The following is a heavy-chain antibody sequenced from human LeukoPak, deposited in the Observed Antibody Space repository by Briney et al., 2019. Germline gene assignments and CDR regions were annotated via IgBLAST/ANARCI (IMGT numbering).Heavy chain of an antibody. CDR2: IYPGDSDT. Sequence: GESLKISCKGVGFSIASHCIGWVRQMSGKGLEWMGSIYPGDSDTSYSPSFQGQVTISADKSINTAYLQWNSLKASDTAMFYCARLSKNYYFDYWGQGTPVTVSS. D-gene: IGHD5/OR15-5a*01. J-gene: IGHJ4*02. V-gene: IGHV5-51*01. CDR3: ARLSKNYYFDY. CDR1: GFSIASHC.